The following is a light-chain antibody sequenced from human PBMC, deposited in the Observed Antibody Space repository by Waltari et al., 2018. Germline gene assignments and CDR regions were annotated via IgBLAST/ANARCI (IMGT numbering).Light chain of an antibody. V-gene: IGLV2-23*02. CDR2: EVS. Sequence: QSALTQPASVPGSPGQSITSSCTGTSSAVGSYNLVSWYQQHPGKAPKLMIYEVSKRPSGVSNRFSGSKSGNTASLTISGLQAEDEADYYCCSYAGSSTLVFGGGTKLTVL. CDR3: CSYAGSSTLV. J-gene: IGLJ2*01. CDR1: SSAVGSYNL.